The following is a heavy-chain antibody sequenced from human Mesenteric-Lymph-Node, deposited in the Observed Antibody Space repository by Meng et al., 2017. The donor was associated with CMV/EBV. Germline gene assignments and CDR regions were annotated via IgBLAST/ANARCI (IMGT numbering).Heavy chain of an antibody. CDR2: INGRGST. CDR3: ARQPVVVAGYGLDV. CDR1: GGSFSDYY. V-gene: IGHV4-34*01. D-gene: IGHD2-15*01. Sequence: SETLSLTCAVRGGSFSDYYWNWIRQPPGKGLEWIGQINGRGSTRYNPSLKSRVTMSLDTSNNQFSLKLNSVTAADTAVYYCARQPVVVAGYGLDVWGQGTTVTVSS. J-gene: IGHJ6*02.